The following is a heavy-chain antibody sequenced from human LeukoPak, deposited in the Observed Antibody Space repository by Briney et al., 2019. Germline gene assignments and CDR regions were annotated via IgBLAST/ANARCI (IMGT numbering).Heavy chain of an antibody. J-gene: IGHJ4*02. CDR2: INPSGGST. CDR3: ARDADPGAASGWKQEPDY. Sequence: ASVKVSCKASGYTFTSYYMHGVRQSPGQGLECMGIINPSGGSTSYAQKFQCRVTMTRDTSTSTVYMELSSLRSEDTAVYYCARDADPGAASGWKQEPDYWGQGTLVTVSS. CDR1: GYTFTSYY. D-gene: IGHD6-19*01. V-gene: IGHV1-46*01.